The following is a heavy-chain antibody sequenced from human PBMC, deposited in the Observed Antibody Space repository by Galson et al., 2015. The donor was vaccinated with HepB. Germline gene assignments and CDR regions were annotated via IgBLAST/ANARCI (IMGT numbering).Heavy chain of an antibody. D-gene: IGHD3-16*02. V-gene: IGHV3-9*01. CDR2: ISWNSGSI. CDR1: GFTFEDYA. J-gene: IGHJ3*02. CDR3: TKDLNLRGELSYPDAFDI. Sequence: SLRLSCAASGFTFEDYAMDWVRQAPGKGLEWVSGISWNSGSIGYADSVKGRFTISRDNAKNSLYLQMNSLRAEDTALYYCTKDLNLRGELSYPDAFDIWGQGTMVTVSS.